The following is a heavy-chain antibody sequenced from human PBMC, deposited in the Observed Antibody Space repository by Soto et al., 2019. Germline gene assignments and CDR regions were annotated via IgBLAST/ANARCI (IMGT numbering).Heavy chain of an antibody. J-gene: IGHJ4*02. CDR3: ARGGQDFWSGPFDY. CDR1: GGSISNYY. V-gene: IGHV4-4*07. D-gene: IGHD3-3*01. CDR2: IDTSGST. Sequence: SETLSLTCTVSGGSISNYYCNWIRQPAGKGLEWIGRIDTSGSTNYNPSLKSRVTMSVDTSKQEFSLKLSSVTAADTALYYCARGGQDFWSGPFDYWGRGALVTVPQ.